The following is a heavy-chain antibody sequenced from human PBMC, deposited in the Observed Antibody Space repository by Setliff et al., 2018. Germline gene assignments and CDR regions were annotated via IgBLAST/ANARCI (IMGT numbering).Heavy chain of an antibody. D-gene: IGHD7-27*01. CDR1: GYSFTSND. J-gene: IGHJ4*02. CDR3: ARGWAALGIIGY. CDR2: LNPSSGNT. Sequence: ASVKVSCKASGYSFTSNDINWVRQATGQGPEWMGWLNPSSGNTGYAPKFQGRVTITRSTSTSTAYMELSRLTSEDTAVYFCARGWAALGIIGYWGQGTLVTVSS. V-gene: IGHV1-8*03.